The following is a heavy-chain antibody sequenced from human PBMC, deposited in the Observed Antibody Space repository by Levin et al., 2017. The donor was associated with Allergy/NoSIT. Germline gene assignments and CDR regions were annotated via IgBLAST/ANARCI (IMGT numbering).Heavy chain of an antibody. V-gene: IGHV6-1*01. CDR2: TYYRSKWNN. D-gene: IGHD2-15*01. Sequence: SQTLSLTCAISGDSVSSNSAAWHWIRQSPSRGLEWLGRTYYRSKWNNDYAVSVKSRITINPDTSKNQFSLQLNSVTPEDTAVYYCTRDYCSGGSCHWYFDLWGRGTLVTVSS. J-gene: IGHJ2*01. CDR3: TRDYCSGGSCHWYFDL. CDR1: GDSVSSNSAA.